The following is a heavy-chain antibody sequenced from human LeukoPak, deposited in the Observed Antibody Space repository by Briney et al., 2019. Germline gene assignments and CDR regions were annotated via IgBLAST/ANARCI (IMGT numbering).Heavy chain of an antibody. Sequence: GGSLRLSCAASGFTFNNFAMSWVRQAPGKGLEWVSAISGSGASTYYADSVKGRFTISRDNSKNTLYLQMNSLRAEDTAVYYCARDLRAAGLFDYWGQGTLVTVSS. D-gene: IGHD6-13*01. CDR3: ARDLRAAGLFDY. CDR2: ISGSGAST. J-gene: IGHJ4*02. V-gene: IGHV3-23*01. CDR1: GFTFNNFA.